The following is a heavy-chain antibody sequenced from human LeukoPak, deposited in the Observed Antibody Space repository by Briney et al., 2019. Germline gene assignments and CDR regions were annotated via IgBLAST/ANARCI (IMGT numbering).Heavy chain of an antibody. D-gene: IGHD3-3*01. CDR2: ISSRSSSI. J-gene: IGHJ4*02. CDR3: ARAGGVFGVVPKLDY. V-gene: IGHV3-21*01. Sequence: GGSLRLSFAASGFTFNNYSMDWVRQAPGKGLEWVSSISSRSSSIYYADSVKGRFTSSRDNAKNSLYLQMNSLRAEDTAVYFCARAGGVFGVVPKLDYWGQGTLVTVSS. CDR1: GFTFNNYS.